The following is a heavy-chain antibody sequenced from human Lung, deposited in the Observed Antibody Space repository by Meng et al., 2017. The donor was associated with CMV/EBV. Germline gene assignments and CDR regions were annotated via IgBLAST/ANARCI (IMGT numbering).Heavy chain of an antibody. D-gene: IGHD1-26*01. CDR3: ARANQDAWELLTY. Sequence: LLVQAAAPVMGTPAGALSLTCGVSDASISSNIRWTWVRQPPGKGLEWIGDIDDSGSTNYNPSHNSRISTSLDKSKNHFSVKVNSVTAAETAVYYCARANQDAWELLTYWGQGALVTVSS. CDR2: IDDSGST. CDR1: DASISSNIR. V-gene: IGHV4-4*02. J-gene: IGHJ4*02.